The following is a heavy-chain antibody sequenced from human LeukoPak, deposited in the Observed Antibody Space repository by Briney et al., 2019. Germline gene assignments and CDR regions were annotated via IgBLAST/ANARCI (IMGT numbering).Heavy chain of an antibody. J-gene: IGHJ4*02. CDR3: ARGRAGSESYIDY. CDR2: IKQDGSEK. D-gene: IGHD3-10*01. V-gene: IGHV3-7*01. CDR1: GFTFSSHW. Sequence: PGGSLRLSCSASGFTFSSHWMGWVRQAPGRGPEWVANIKQDGSEKYYVDSVKGRFTISRDNAKNSLYLQLNSLRAEDTAVYYCARGRAGSESYIDYWGQGTLVTVSS.